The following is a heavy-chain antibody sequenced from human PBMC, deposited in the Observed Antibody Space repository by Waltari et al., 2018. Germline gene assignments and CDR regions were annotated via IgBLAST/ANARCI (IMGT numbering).Heavy chain of an antibody. Sequence: QVQLQESGPGLVKPSETLSLTYTVSGGSVSTYYWSWIRQPPGKGLEWIGFIYHSGRSDYNPYLKSRVTMSVDTSKNQLSLKLSSVTAADTAVFYCARHAADSSGYFYGFDSWGQGTLVTVSS. D-gene: IGHD3-22*01. J-gene: IGHJ5*01. V-gene: IGHV4-59*08. CDR1: GGSVSTYY. CDR2: IYHSGRS. CDR3: ARHAADSSGYFYGFDS.